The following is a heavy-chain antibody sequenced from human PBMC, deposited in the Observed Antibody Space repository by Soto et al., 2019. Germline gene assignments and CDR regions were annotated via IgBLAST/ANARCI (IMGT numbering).Heavy chain of an antibody. V-gene: IGHV1-69*13. CDR3: ASKLRSFRDYYDSSGYNT. Sequence: SVKVSCPASGGTFSRYAISWLRQAPGQGLEWMGGIIPIFGTANYAQKFQGRVTITADESTSTAYMELSSLRSEDTAVYYCASKLRSFRDYYDSSGYNTWGQGTLVTVAS. CDR1: GGTFSRYA. CDR2: IIPIFGTA. J-gene: IGHJ5*02. D-gene: IGHD3-22*01.